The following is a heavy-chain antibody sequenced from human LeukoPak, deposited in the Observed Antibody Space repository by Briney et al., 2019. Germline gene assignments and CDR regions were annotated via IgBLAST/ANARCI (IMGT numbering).Heavy chain of an antibody. CDR1: GGSISSSNYN. CDR2: IYYSGST. CDR3: ARQGTTVVTPAAPFNP. Sequence: SETLSLTCSVAGGSISSSNYNWGWIRQPPGKGREWIGSIYYSGSTYYNPSLKSRVTISVDTSKNQFSLKLSSVTAADTAVYYCARQGTTVVTPAAPFNPWGQGTLVTVSS. D-gene: IGHD4-23*01. J-gene: IGHJ4*02. V-gene: IGHV4-39*01.